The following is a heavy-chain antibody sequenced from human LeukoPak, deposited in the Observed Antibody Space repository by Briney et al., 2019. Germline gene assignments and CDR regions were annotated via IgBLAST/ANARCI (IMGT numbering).Heavy chain of an antibody. CDR3: ARVYDSYHYYYTMDV. CDR1: GFTFSSYW. J-gene: IGHJ6*02. Sequence: GGSLRLSCAASGFTFSSYWMSWVRQAPGKGLEWVPNIKQDGSEKYYVDSVKGRFTVSRDNANNSLYLQMNSLRPEDTALYYCARVYDSYHYYYTMDVWGQGTTVTVS. D-gene: IGHD3-16*01. CDR2: IKQDGSEK. V-gene: IGHV3-7*03.